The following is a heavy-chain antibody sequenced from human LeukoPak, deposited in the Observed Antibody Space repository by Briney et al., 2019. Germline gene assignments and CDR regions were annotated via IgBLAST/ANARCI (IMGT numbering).Heavy chain of an antibody. V-gene: IGHV1-69*13. D-gene: IGHD3-22*01. J-gene: IGHJ4*02. CDR1: GGTFSSYA. CDR2: IIPIFGTA. CDR3: ARSRPDYYDSSGYYYGGYFDY. Sequence: VASVKVSCKASGGTFSSYAISCVRQAPGQGLEWMGGIIPIFGTANYAQKFQGRVTITADESTSTAYMELSSLRSEDTAVYYCARSRPDYYDSSGYYYGGYFDYWGQGTLVTVSS.